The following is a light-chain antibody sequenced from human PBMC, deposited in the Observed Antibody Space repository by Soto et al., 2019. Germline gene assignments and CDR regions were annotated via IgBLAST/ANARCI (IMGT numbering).Light chain of an antibody. CDR2: EVR. J-gene: IGLJ3*02. CDR3: AVWDNSMTAWV. CDR1: SSDVGGYNS. Sequence: QSALTQPASVSGSPGQSITISCTGTSSDVGGYNSVCWHQQHPGKAPKLMIYEVRNRPSGVPARFFGSKSDTSASLAITGLRSEDEAHYYCAVWDNSMTAWVFGGGTKVTVL. V-gene: IGLV2-14*01.